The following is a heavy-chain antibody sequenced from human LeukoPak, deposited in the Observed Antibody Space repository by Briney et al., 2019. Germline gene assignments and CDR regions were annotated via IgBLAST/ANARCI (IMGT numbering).Heavy chain of an antibody. Sequence: SYTLSLTCTVSGGYISTYYWSWIRQPPGKGLEWIGYIYYSGTTTYNPSLRSRVTISVDTSKNLFSLKLSSVTAADTAVYYCARGGRWEHFDYWGQGTLVTVSS. CDR2: IYYSGTT. CDR3: ARGGRWEHFDY. J-gene: IGHJ4*02. D-gene: IGHD1-1*01. CDR1: GGYISTYY. V-gene: IGHV4-59*07.